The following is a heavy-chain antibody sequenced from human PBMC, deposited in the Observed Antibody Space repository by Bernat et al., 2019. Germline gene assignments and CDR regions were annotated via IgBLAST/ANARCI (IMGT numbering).Heavy chain of an antibody. Sequence: QVQLVQSGAEVKKPGASVKVSCKASGYTFTSYYMHWVRQAPGQGLEWVGIINPSGGSTSYAQKFQGRVTMTRDTSTSTVYMELSSLKSEDTAVYYCARGSEYSSSWDYGMDVWGQGTTVTVSS. D-gene: IGHD6-13*01. CDR2: INPSGGST. CDR1: GYTFTSYY. V-gene: IGHV1-46*01. J-gene: IGHJ6*02. CDR3: ARGSEYSSSWDYGMDV.